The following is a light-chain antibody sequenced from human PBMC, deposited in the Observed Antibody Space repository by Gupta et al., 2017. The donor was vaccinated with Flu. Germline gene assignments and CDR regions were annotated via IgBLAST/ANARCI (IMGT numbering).Light chain of an antibody. CDR1: RSNIGNNY. J-gene: IGLJ3*02. Sequence: QSGLTQSPSAAGASGPRVCFSCSGRRSNIGNNYVYWYQQFPGTAPKLLIYRNDQRPSGVPDRFSASKSGTSASLAISGLRSEDEADYYCATWDDSLSGWVFGGGSKLTVL. CDR2: RND. V-gene: IGLV1-47*01. CDR3: ATWDDSLSGWV.